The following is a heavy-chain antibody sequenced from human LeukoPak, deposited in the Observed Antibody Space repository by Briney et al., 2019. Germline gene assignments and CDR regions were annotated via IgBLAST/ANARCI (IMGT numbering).Heavy chain of an antibody. V-gene: IGHV3-7*01. D-gene: IGHD3-10*01. CDR2: IKQDGTEK. Sequence: QPGGSLRLSCAASGFTFSSYGMSWVRQAPGKGLEWVANIKQDGTEKYYVDSVKGRFTISRDNAKNSLYLQMNSLRVEDTAVYYCAKLAKYFYGSETYYFFEHWGQGTPVTASS. J-gene: IGHJ4*02. CDR3: AKLAKYFYGSETYYFFEH. CDR1: GFTFSSYG.